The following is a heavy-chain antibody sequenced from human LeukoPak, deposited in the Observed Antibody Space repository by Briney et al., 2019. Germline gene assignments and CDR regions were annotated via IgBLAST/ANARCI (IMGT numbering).Heavy chain of an antibody. CDR3: GRGAVAGIPPDY. Sequence: PGGSLRLSCSASGFTFSSYAMHWVRQAPGKGLEYVSAISSNGGSTYYADSVKGRLTISRDNSKNTLYLQMSSLRAEDTAVYYCGRGAVAGIPPDYWGQGTLVTVSS. CDR1: GFTFSSYA. CDR2: ISSNGGST. J-gene: IGHJ4*02. V-gene: IGHV3-64D*06. D-gene: IGHD6-19*01.